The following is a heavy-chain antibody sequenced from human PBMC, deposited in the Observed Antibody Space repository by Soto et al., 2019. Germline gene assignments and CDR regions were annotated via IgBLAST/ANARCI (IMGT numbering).Heavy chain of an antibody. CDR3: ARDRLYNGNTLALDI. Sequence: GSLILSCAPSGYTFSSYEKNWVRQAPGKGLEWVSYISSSGSTRYYAYSLKGRFTMSRDNAKNSLYLQMNSLSADDTDINNCARDRLYNGNTLALDIWGQGTMVTVS. CDR2: ISSSGSTR. V-gene: IGHV3-48*03. J-gene: IGHJ3*02. D-gene: IGHD1-20*01. CDR1: GYTFSSYE.